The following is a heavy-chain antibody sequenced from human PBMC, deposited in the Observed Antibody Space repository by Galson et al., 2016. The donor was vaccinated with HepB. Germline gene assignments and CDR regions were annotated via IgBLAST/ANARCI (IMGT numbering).Heavy chain of an antibody. Sequence: SLRLSCAATGFTFRNYVMSWVRKAPGKGHEWVAGIGRAGDGITYAGSVKGRFTISRDNSKNTLFLQMNSLRVEDTAVYYCAKDREDSGDYAFDSWGQGTLVTVSS. CDR1: GFTFRNYV. CDR3: AKDREDSGDYAFDS. J-gene: IGHJ4*02. CDR2: IGRAGDGI. V-gene: IGHV3-23*01. D-gene: IGHD4-17*01.